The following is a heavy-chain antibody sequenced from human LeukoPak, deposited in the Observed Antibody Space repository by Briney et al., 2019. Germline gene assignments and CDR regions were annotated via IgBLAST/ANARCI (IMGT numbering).Heavy chain of an antibody. D-gene: IGHD2-2*01. V-gene: IGHV3-74*01. CDR1: GNYL. CDR2: INSDGSWT. Sequence: GGSLRLTCAASGNYLMHWVRQAPGKGLVWVSHINSDGSWTSYADSVKGRFTISKDNAKNTVYLQMNNLRAEDTAVYYCVSFYETYWGRGTLVTVSS. J-gene: IGHJ4*02. CDR3: VSFYETY.